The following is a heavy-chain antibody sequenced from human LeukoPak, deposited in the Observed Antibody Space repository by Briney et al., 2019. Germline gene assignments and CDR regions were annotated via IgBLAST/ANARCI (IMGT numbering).Heavy chain of an antibody. D-gene: IGHD6-13*01. J-gene: IGHJ4*02. Sequence: GGSLRLSCAASGFTFRRKWMHWVRRAPGKGLVGVSHINIDGCSTRYADSVKGRFTISRDNAKNTQCLQTNSLRAEDTAVYYCAREGSNWDFDHCDQGTLVTVSS. CDR3: AREGSNWDFDH. CDR1: GFTFRRKW. CDR2: INIDGCST. V-gene: IGHV3-74*01.